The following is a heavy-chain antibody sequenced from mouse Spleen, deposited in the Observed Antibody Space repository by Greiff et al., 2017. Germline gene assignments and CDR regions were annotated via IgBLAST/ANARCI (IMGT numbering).Heavy chain of an antibody. V-gene: IGHV1-64*01. CDR3: ARDDYVTY. CDR2: IHPNSGTT. D-gene: IGHD2-4*01. CDR1: GYTFTSYW. Sequence: VQLQQPGAEVVKPGASVKLSCKASGYTFTSYWMHWVKQRPGQGLEWIGMIHPNSGTTNYNEKFKSKATLTVDKSSSTAYMQLSSLTSEDSAVYYCARDDYVTYWGQGTTLTVSS. J-gene: IGHJ2*01.